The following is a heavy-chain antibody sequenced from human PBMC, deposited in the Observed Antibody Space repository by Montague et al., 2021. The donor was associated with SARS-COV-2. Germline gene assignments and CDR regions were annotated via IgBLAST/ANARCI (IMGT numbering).Heavy chain of an antibody. V-gene: IGHV3-48*03. D-gene: IGHD3-10*01. Sequence: SLRLSCAASGFTFSSYEMNWVRQAPGKGLEWVSYISSSGSTLYHADSVRGRFTISRDNARDSVYLQMNSLRAEDTAVHYCAREEDSYGSGTLDYGGQGTLVTVSS. CDR3: AREEDSYGSGTLDY. CDR1: GFTFSSYE. CDR2: ISSSGSTL. J-gene: IGHJ4*02.